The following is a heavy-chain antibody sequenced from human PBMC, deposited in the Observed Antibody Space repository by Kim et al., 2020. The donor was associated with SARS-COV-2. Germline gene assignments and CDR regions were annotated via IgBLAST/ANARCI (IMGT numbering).Heavy chain of an antibody. CDR1: GFTFSSYT. Sequence: GGSLRLFCVASGFTFSSYTMNWVRQAPRKGLEWVSYISSSDSPIYYADSVKGRFTISRDNAKNSLYLQMNSLRVEDTAVYYCARGAYTTGWYWSSWGQGT. J-gene: IGHJ5*02. V-gene: IGHV3-48*04. D-gene: IGHD6-19*01. CDR3: ARGAYTTGWYWSS. CDR2: ISSSDSPI.